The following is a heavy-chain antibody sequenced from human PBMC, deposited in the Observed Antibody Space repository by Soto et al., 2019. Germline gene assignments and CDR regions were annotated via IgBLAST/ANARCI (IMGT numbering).Heavy chain of an antibody. Sequence: RQKPGKGLEWMGIIYPGDSDTRYSPSFQGQVTISADKSISTAYLQWSSLKASDTAMYYCATMTTRWFDPWGQGTLVTVSS. D-gene: IGHD3-22*01. CDR3: ATMTTRWFDP. J-gene: IGHJ5*02. V-gene: IGHV5-51*01. CDR2: IYPGDSDT.